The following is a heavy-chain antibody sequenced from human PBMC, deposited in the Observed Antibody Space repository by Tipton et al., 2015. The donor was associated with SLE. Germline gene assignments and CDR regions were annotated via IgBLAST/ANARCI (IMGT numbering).Heavy chain of an antibody. D-gene: IGHD1-14*01. Sequence: QSGAEVKKPGSSVKVSCKASGGTFSSYAISWVRQATGQGLEWMGWMNPNSGNTGYAQKFQGRVTITRNTSISTAYMELSSLRSEDTAVYYCARESRESPEDWGQGTLVTVSS. CDR1: GGTFSSYA. CDR3: ARESRESPED. V-gene: IGHV1-8*03. J-gene: IGHJ4*02. CDR2: MNPNSGNT.